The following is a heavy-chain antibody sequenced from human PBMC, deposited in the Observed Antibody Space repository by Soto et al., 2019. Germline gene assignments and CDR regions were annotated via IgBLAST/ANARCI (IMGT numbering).Heavy chain of an antibody. Sequence: QITLKESGPTLVKPTQTLTLTCTFSGFSLSTSGVGVGWIRQPPGKALEWLALIYCDDDKRYSPSLKSRLTITKDTSKNQVVLTMTNMAPVDTATYYCAHSIVRDIVVVPGNWFDPWGQGTLVTVSS. J-gene: IGHJ5*02. V-gene: IGHV2-5*02. D-gene: IGHD2-2*01. CDR2: IYCDDDK. CDR3: AHSIVRDIVVVPGNWFDP. CDR1: GFSLSTSGVG.